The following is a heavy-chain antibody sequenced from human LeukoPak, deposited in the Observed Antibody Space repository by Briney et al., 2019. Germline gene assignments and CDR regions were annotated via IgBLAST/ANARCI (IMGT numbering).Heavy chain of an antibody. Sequence: PRGSLRLSCAASGFTFSSYWMHWVRQAPGKGLEWVSYIDGTNSYTNYADSVKGRFTIARDNAKNSLYLQMNSLRAEDTAVYYCAAFYYSAFFDYWGLGTLVTVSS. CDR2: IDGTNSYT. CDR1: GFTFSSYW. J-gene: IGHJ4*02. D-gene: IGHD3-10*01. CDR3: AAFYYSAFFDY. V-gene: IGHV3-21*04.